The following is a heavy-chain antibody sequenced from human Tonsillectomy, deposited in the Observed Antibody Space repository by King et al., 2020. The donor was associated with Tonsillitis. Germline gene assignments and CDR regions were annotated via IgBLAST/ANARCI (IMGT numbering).Heavy chain of an antibody. CDR3: ARDFGKVDIAPVG. J-gene: IGHJ4*02. CDR1: GFTFSHYA. CDR2: ISFDGNNK. Sequence: QLVQSGGGVVQPGRSLRLSCAASGFTFSHYAIHWVRQAPGKGLEWVAVISFDGNNKYYADSVKGRFTISRDNSKNTLYLQMNSLRAEDTAVYYCARDFGKVDIAPVGWGQGTLVTVSS. V-gene: IGHV3-30*01. D-gene: IGHD5-12*01.